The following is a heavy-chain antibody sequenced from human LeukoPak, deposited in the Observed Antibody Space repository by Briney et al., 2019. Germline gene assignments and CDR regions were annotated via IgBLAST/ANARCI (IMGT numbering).Heavy chain of an antibody. CDR3: ARDLFRAAADY. J-gene: IGHJ4*02. D-gene: IGHD6-13*01. CDR1: GFTFSSYA. V-gene: IGHV3-30-3*01. Sequence: GRSLRLSCAASGFTFSSYAMHWVRQAPGKGLEWVAVISYDGSNKYYADSVKGRFTISRDNSKNTLYLQMNSLRAEDTAVYYCARDLFRAAADYWGQGTLVTVSS. CDR2: ISYDGSNK.